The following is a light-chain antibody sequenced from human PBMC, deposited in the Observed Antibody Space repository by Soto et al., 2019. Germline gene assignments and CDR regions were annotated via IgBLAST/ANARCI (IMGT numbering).Light chain of an antibody. J-gene: IGLJ1*01. CDR1: SSDVGGYNY. V-gene: IGLV2-14*01. CDR2: DVS. CDR3: SPYSSSMGV. Sequence: QSVLTQPDSVSGSPGQSFAISCSGTSSDVGGYNYVSWYQQHPGKAPKLMIYDVSNRPSGVSNRFSVSNSGNTASLTISGLLAEDEAVYYCSPYSSSMGVFGTVTKLNVL.